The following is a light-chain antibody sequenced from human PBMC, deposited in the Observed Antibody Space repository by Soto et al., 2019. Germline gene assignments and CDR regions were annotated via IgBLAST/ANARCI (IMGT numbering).Light chain of an antibody. Sequence: QSPLTHPPSVSGTPGQRVTISCSGSRSNIGSNTVNWYQDLPGTAPKLLVYDNHHRPSGVPDRFSGSKSGTSASLAISGLQSEDEAEYYCAAWDDSLNAFYVFGTGTKVTVL. CDR1: RSNIGSNT. V-gene: IGLV1-44*01. J-gene: IGLJ1*01. CDR3: AAWDDSLNAFYV. CDR2: DNH.